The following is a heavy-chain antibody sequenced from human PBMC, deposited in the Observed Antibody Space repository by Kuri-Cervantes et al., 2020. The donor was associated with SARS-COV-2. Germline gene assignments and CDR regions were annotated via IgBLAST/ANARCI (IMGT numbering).Heavy chain of an antibody. CDR2: ASGSGGKT. CDR1: GFTFDNYA. J-gene: IGHJ6*02. D-gene: IGHD6-19*01. Sequence: GESLKISCAASGFTFDNYAMSWVRQAPGKGLEWVSAASGSGGKTHYVDSVKGRFTVSRDNSKNTLYLQMNSLRAEDTAVYYCARESHSSGWFQQGMDVWGQGTTVTVSS. CDR3: ARESHSSGWFQQGMDV. V-gene: IGHV3-23*01.